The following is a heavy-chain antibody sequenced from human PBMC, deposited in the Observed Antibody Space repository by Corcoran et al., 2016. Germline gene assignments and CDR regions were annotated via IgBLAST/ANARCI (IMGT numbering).Heavy chain of an antibody. CDR2: IYYSGST. V-gene: IGHV4-39*07. D-gene: IGHD3-3*01. Sequence: QLQLQESGPGQVKPSETLSLTCTVSGGSIRSSSYYWGWIRQPPGKGLEWIGSIYYSGSTYYNPSLKSRVSISIDKSNNQFSLKLSSVPAADTAVYYCARLLYDFWNAYSTFDFWGQGTMVTVSS. J-gene: IGHJ3*01. CDR1: GGSIRSSSYY. CDR3: ARLLYDFWNAYSTFDF.